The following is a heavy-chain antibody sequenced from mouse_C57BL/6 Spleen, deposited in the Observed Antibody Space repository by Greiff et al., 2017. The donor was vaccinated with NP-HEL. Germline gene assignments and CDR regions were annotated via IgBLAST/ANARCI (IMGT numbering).Heavy chain of an antibody. CDR3: ARGGLSYYYAMDY. V-gene: IGHV1-26*01. J-gene: IGHJ4*01. CDR1: GYTFTDYY. Sequence: EVQLQQSGPELVKPGASVKISCKASGYTFTDYYMNWVKQSHGKSLEWIGDINPNNGGTSYNQKFKGKATLTVDKSSSTAYMELRSLTSEDSAVYYCARGGLSYYYAMDYWGQGTSVTVSS. CDR2: INPNNGGT. D-gene: IGHD3-1*01.